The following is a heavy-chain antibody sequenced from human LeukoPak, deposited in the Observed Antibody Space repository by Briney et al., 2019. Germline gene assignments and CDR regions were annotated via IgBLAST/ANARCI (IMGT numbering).Heavy chain of an antibody. CDR2: INAGNGNT. J-gene: IGHJ5*02. V-gene: IGHV1-3*01. Sequence: GASVKVSCKASGYTFTSYGISWVRQAPGQRLEWMGWINAGNGNTKYSQKFQGRVTITRDTSASTAYMELSSLRSEDTAVYYCARGALRALYCSSTSCPDWFDPWGQGTLVTVSS. CDR3: ARGALRALYCSSTSCPDWFDP. CDR1: GYTFTSYG. D-gene: IGHD2-2*01.